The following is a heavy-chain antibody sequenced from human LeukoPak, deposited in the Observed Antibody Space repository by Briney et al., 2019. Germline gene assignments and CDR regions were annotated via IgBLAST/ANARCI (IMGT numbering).Heavy chain of an antibody. CDR3: LSARYLRSWFAP. CDR2: MNPNSGGR. Sequence: ASVKVSCKASGYTVTGYYMHWVRKAPGQGLGWMGWMNPNSGGRNYSKKFQGRVTMIMEASSITPYMELMRLGSDDAAVYDCLSARYLRSWFAPWGQGTLVTVSS. D-gene: IGHD5/OR15-5a*01. V-gene: IGHV1-2*02. J-gene: IGHJ5*02. CDR1: GYTVTGYY.